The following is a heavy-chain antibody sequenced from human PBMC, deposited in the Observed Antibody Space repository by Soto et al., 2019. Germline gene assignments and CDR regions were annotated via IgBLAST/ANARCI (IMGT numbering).Heavy chain of an antibody. CDR1: GFTFSNYG. D-gene: IGHD3-16*01. J-gene: IGHJ4*02. CDR3: ARSNYGLDY. Sequence: GGSLRLSCAASGFTFSNYGIHWVRQAPGRGLEWISYIPAGATDTFYADSVKGRFTVSRDNAENSLFLQMNSLRVEDTAVYYCARSNYGLDYWGQGTLVTVSS. V-gene: IGHV3-21*05. CDR2: IPAGATDT.